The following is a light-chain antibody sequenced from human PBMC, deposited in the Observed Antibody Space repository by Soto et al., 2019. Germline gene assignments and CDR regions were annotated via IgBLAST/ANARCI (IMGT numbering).Light chain of an antibody. CDR1: QGVSNY. CDR3: QKYNSAPWT. V-gene: IGKV1-27*01. CDR2: AAY. J-gene: IGKJ1*01. Sequence: DIQMTQSPSSLSASVGDRVTITCRASQGVSNYLAWYQQKPGKVPKLLIYAAYTLQSGVPSRFSGSGSGTDFTLTISSLQPEDVATYYCQKYNSAPWTFGQGTQVEIK.